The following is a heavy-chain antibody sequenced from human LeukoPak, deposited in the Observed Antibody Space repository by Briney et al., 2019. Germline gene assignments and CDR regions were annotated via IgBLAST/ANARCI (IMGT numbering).Heavy chain of an antibody. CDR2: INSDGSST. CDR1: GFTFSNYC. CDR3: ARDARGDYFDY. D-gene: IGHD3-10*01. Sequence: GGSLRLSCAASGFTFSNYCMHWLRQAPGKGLVWGLRINSDGSSTSYADSVKGRFTISRDNAKNTLYLQMNSLRAEDTAVYYCARDARGDYFDYWGQGTLVTVSS. J-gene: IGHJ4*02. V-gene: IGHV3-74*01.